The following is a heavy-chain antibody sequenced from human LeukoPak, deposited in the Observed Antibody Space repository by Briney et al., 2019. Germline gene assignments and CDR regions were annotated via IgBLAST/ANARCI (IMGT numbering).Heavy chain of an antibody. Sequence: PSETLSLTCTVSGGSISSYYWSWIRQPPGKGLEWIGYIYYSGSTNYNPSLKSRVTISVDTSKNQFSLKLSSVTAADTAVYYCARDLVLADPIWGQGTLVTVSS. J-gene: IGHJ4*02. D-gene: IGHD3-3*02. CDR3: ARDLVLADPI. V-gene: IGHV4-59*01. CDR2: IYYSGST. CDR1: GGSISSYY.